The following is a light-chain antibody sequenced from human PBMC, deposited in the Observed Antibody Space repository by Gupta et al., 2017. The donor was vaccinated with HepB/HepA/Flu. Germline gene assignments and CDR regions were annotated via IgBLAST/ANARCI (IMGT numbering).Light chain of an antibody. CDR1: QSVRSF. V-gene: IGKV3-11*01. Sequence: EIVLTQSPATLSLSPGERATLSCRTSQSVRSFLAWYQQQPGQAPRLLIYDASNRSTGIPARFSGRWSGTDFTLTISRLEPEEFAGYYCQQRSNWPPITFGQGTRLEIK. J-gene: IGKJ5*01. CDR3: QQRSNWPPIT. CDR2: DAS.